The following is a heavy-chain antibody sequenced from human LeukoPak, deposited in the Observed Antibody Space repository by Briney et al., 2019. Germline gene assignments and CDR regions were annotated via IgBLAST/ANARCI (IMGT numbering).Heavy chain of an antibody. CDR1: GFTFSSYA. Sequence: GGSLRLSCAASGFTFSSYAMHWVRQAPGKGLEWVAVISYDGSNKYYADSVKGRFTISRDNSKNTLYLQMNSLRAEDTALYYCAKDIRVAGTGGAFDIWGQGTMVTVSS. CDR3: AKDIRVAGTGGAFDI. V-gene: IGHV3-30-3*02. D-gene: IGHD6-19*01. CDR2: ISYDGSNK. J-gene: IGHJ3*02.